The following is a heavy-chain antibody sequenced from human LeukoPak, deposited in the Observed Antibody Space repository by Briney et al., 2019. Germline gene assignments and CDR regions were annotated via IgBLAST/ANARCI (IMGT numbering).Heavy chain of an antibody. CDR1: GNSISSYY. V-gene: IGHV4-4*07. D-gene: IGHD4-11*01. CDR2: IYISGST. J-gene: IGHJ4*02. Sequence: WETLSLTFTVSGNSISSYYWSWIRQPAGKGLEWIGRIYISGSTNYNPSLKSRVILSVDTSKNQFSLSLSSVTAADTAFYYCARETTGLARYFDYWGQGTLVTVSS. CDR3: ARETTGLARYFDY.